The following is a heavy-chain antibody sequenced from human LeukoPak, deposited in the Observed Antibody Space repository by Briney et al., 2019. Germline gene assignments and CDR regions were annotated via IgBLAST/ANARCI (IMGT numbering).Heavy chain of an antibody. J-gene: IGHJ4*02. V-gene: IGHV3-7*03. CDR3: AKEGSSWSTFDY. CDR2: IKQDGSEK. Sequence: GGSLRLSCAASGFTFSSYWMSWVRQAPGKGLEWVANIKQDGSEKYYVDSVKGRFTISRDNAKNSLYLQMNSLRAEDMALYYCAKEGSSWSTFDYWGQGTLVTVSS. CDR1: GFTFSSYW. D-gene: IGHD6-13*01.